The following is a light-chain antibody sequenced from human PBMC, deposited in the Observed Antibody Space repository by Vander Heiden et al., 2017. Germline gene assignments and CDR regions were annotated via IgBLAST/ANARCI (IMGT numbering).Light chain of an antibody. CDR2: AES. V-gene: IGKV1-39*01. Sequence: IQMTKSPSSLSASVEDRVTITCRASQSISSYLNWYQQKPGKAPKILIYAESSLQSGVPSRFSGSGSGTDFTLIISSRQPEDFATYYCQQSDSTPPYTFGQGTKLEIK. CDR1: QSISSY. J-gene: IGKJ2*01. CDR3: QQSDSTPPYT.